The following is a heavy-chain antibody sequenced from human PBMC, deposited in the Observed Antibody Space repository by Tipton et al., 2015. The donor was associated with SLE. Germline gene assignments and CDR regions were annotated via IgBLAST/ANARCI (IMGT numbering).Heavy chain of an antibody. CDR3: AREGLPDAFDI. Sequence: SLRLSCAASGFTFSNYWMNWVRQAPGKGLVWVSRINSDGSSTSYADSVKGRFTISRDNAKNSLSLQMSSLRAEDTAVYYCAREGLPDAFDIWGQGTMVIVSS. V-gene: IGHV3-74*01. D-gene: IGHD5-12*01. J-gene: IGHJ3*02. CDR1: GFTFSNYW. CDR2: INSDGSST.